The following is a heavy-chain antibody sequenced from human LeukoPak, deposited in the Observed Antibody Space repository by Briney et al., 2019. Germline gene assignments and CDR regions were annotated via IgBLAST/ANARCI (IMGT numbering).Heavy chain of an antibody. CDR3: ARIITYNYGSGSYGGENFDY. Sequence: GGSLRLSCAASGFTFSNYAMSWVRQAPGKGLEWFSAITDDSGSTYYADSVEGRFTISRDNSKNTLHLQMNNLRAEDTAVYYCARIITYNYGSGSYGGENFDYRGQGTLVTVSP. CDR1: GFTFSNYA. J-gene: IGHJ4*02. V-gene: IGHV3-23*01. D-gene: IGHD3-10*01. CDR2: ITDDSGST.